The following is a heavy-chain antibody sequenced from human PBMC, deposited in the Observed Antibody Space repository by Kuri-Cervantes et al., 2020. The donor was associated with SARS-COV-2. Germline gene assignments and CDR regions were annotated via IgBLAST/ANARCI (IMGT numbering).Heavy chain of an antibody. CDR3: ARDSSTRYDFWSDYYIMEMGYYYYYMDV. CDR2: ISYDGSNK. Sequence: GGSLRPSCAASELTFSSSSMDWVRQSQGKGLEWVAVISYDGSNKYYADSVKGRFTISRDNSKNTLYLQMNSLRAEDTAVYYCARDSSTRYDFWSDYYIMEMGYYYYYMDVWGKGTTVTVSS. J-gene: IGHJ6*03. CDR1: ELTFSSSS. V-gene: IGHV3-30-3*01. D-gene: IGHD3-3*01.